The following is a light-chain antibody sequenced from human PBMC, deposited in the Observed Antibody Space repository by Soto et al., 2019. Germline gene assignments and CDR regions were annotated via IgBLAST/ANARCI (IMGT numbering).Light chain of an antibody. J-gene: IGLJ2*01. CDR3: TSYTSSSPYVV. CDR1: SSDVGGYNY. CDR2: AVS. V-gene: IGLV2-14*01. Sequence: QSALTQPASVSGAPGQSITISCTGTSSDVGGYNYVSWYQQHPGKAPKLMIYAVSNRPSGLSNRFSGSKSGNTPSLTISGLQAEDEADYYFTSYTSSSPYVVFGGGTKLTVL.